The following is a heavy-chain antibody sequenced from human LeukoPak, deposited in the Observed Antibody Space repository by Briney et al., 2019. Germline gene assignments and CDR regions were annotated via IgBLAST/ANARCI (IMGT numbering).Heavy chain of an antibody. D-gene: IGHD6-13*01. J-gene: IGHJ5*02. CDR2: INHSGST. V-gene: IGHV4-34*01. CDR1: GGSFSGYY. CDR3: AGDRIAAAKGWFDP. Sequence: PSETLSLTCAVYGGSFSGYYWSWIRQPPGKGLEWIGEINHSGSTNYNPSLKSRVTISVDTSKNQFSLKLSSVTAADTAVYYCAGDRIAAAKGWFDPWGQGTLVTVSA.